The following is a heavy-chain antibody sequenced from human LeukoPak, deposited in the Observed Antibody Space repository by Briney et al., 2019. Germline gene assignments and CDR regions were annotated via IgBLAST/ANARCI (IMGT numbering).Heavy chain of an antibody. J-gene: IGHJ6*03. CDR1: GFTFSSYW. D-gene: IGHD6-6*01. CDR2: IKQDGSEK. V-gene: IGHV3-7*01. Sequence: GGSLRLSCAASGFTFSSYWMSWVRQAPGKGLEWLANIKQDGSEKYYVDSVKGRFTISRDNAKNSLYVQMNSLRAEDTAVYYCARDHWYSSSSNYYMDVWGKGTTVTVSS. CDR3: ARDHWYSSSSNYYMDV.